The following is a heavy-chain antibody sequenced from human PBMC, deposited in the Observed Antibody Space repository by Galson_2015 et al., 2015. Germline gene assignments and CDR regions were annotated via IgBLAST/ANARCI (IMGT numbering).Heavy chain of an antibody. J-gene: IGHJ3*02. D-gene: IGHD3-16*01. V-gene: IGHV3-53*01. CDR2: IYSGGST. CDR3: ARSFGGSLGAFDT. Sequence: SLRLSCAASGFTVSSNYMSWVRQAPGKGLEWVSVIYSGGSTYYADSVKGRFTISRDNSKNTLYLQMNSLRAEDTAVYYCARSFGGSLGAFDTWGQGTMVTVSS. CDR1: GFTVSSNY.